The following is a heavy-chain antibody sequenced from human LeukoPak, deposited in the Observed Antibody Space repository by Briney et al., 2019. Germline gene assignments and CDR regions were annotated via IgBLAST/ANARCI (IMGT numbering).Heavy chain of an antibody. Sequence: PSETLSLTCTVSGGSIGTYYWSWVRQSPGTGLEWIGYIYVAGTRYNPYLQSRVTISVDRSRNQFFLKMTSVTAADTAVYYCARHIGGGIEDMDVWGRGTKVTVSS. CDR2: IYVAGT. CDR1: GGSIGTYY. CDR3: ARHIGGGIEDMDV. J-gene: IGHJ6*03. D-gene: IGHD3-16*02. V-gene: IGHV4-59*08.